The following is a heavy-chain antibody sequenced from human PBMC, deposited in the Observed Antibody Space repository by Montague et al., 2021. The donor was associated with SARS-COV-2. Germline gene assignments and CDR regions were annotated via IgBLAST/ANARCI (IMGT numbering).Heavy chain of an antibody. CDR3: MRAGGFDNRPPV. J-gene: IGHJ4*02. Sequence: SETLSLTCAVSGDSIMTTNWWSWVRQPPGKGLEWTGEIYQSGSTNYNPSLKSRVTMSVDKSKNQFSLELNSLTAADTALYYCMRAGGFDNRPPVWGQGALVTVSS. CDR1: GDSIMTTNW. CDR2: IYQSGST. V-gene: IGHV4-4*02. D-gene: IGHD3-9*01.